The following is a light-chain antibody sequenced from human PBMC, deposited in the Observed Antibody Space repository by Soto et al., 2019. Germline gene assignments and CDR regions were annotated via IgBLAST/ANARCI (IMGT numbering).Light chain of an antibody. V-gene: IGKV3-20*01. CDR2: GAS. CDR3: QHYGNSPT. CDR1: QSVSSGY. J-gene: IGKJ1*01. Sequence: EIVFTQSPGTLSLSPCYGATLSCRASQSVSSGYLAWYQQKPGQAPRLLIYGASRRATGIPDRFSGSGSGTDFTLSISRLEPEDFAVYWCQHYGNSPTFGQGTKVDIK.